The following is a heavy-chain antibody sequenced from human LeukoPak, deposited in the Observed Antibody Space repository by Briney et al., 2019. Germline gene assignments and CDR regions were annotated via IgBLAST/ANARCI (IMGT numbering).Heavy chain of an antibody. J-gene: IGHJ3*02. V-gene: IGHV3-11*04. CDR1: GFTFSDYY. CDR2: ISSSGSTI. D-gene: IGHD3-3*01. CDR3: ARDSSPLYYDFWSGYDAFDI. Sequence: GGSLRLSCAASGFTFSDYYMSWIRQAPGKGLEWVSYISSSGSTIYYADSVKGRFTISRDNSKNTLYLQMNSLRAEDTAVYYCARDSSPLYYDFWSGYDAFDIWGQGTMVTVSS.